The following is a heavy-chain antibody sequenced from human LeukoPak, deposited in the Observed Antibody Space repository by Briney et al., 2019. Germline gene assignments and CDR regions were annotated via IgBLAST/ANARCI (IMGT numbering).Heavy chain of an antibody. CDR1: GYTFTSYD. Sequence: ASVKASCKASGYTFTSYDINWVRQATGQGLEWMGWMNPNSGNTGYAQKFQGRVTMTRNTSISTAYMELSSLRSEDTAVYYCARVQRGSDAFDIWGQGTMVTVSS. CDR2: MNPNSGNT. D-gene: IGHD1-1*01. J-gene: IGHJ3*02. V-gene: IGHV1-8*01. CDR3: ARVQRGSDAFDI.